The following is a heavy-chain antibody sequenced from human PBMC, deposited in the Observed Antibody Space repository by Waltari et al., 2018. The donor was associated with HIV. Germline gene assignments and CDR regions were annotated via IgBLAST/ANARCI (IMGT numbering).Heavy chain of an antibody. D-gene: IGHD3-22*01. J-gene: IGHJ4*02. CDR1: GGSISSRGYY. Sequence: QVQLQESGPGLVKPSQTLSLTCTVSGGSISSRGYYWSWLRQHPGQGLEWIGYIYYSGSTYYNPSLKSRLTISVDTSKNQFSLKLNSVTAADTAVYYCARGWLSRGYYLWGQGTLVTVSS. CDR3: ARGWLSRGYYL. V-gene: IGHV4-31*03. CDR2: IYYSGST.